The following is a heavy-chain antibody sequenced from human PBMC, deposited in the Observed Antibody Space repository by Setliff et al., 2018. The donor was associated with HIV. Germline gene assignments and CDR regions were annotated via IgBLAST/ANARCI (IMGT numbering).Heavy chain of an antibody. Sequence: KPSETLSLTCAVSGDSVSGYYWSWIRQPAGRGLEWIGRVHNSAGSNYNPSLKSRVTMSVDTAKNQLSLKLTAVSAADTAVYYSARDRIEVLADSPHDVFDIWGRGIMVTVSS. D-gene: IGHD3-22*01. V-gene: IGHV4-4*07. CDR2: VHNSAGS. CDR1: GDSVSGYY. CDR3: ARDRIEVLADSPHDVFDI. J-gene: IGHJ3*02.